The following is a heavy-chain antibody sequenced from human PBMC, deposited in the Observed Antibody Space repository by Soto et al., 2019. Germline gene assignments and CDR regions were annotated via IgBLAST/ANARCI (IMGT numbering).Heavy chain of an antibody. J-gene: IGHJ4*02. Sequence: ASVKVSCKASGYTFTSYYMHWVRQAPGQGLEWMGIINPSGGSTSYAQKFQGRVTMTRDTSTSTVYMELSSLRSEDTAVYYCARDGTGEQQWLTTPLFDEWGQGTLVTVSS. CDR1: GYTFTSYY. CDR2: INPSGGST. D-gene: IGHD6-19*01. V-gene: IGHV1-46*03. CDR3: ARDGTGEQQWLTTPLFDE.